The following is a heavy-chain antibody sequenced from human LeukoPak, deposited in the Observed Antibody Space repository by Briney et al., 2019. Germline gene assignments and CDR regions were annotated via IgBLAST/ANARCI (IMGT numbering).Heavy chain of an antibody. Sequence: GGSLRLSFAASGFTFSSYAMSWVRQAPGKGLEWVSAISGSGGSTYYADSVKGRFTISRDNSKNTLYLQMNSLRAEDTAVYYCAKTSGSGSDTGYYYYYGMDVWGQGTTVTVSS. D-gene: IGHD3-10*01. V-gene: IGHV3-23*01. CDR1: GFTFSSYA. J-gene: IGHJ6*02. CDR2: ISGSGGST. CDR3: AKTSGSGSDTGYYYYYGMDV.